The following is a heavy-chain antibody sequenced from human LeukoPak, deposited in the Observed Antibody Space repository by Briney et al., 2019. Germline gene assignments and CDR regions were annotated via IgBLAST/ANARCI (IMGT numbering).Heavy chain of an antibody. CDR1: GFTFRSYA. CDR3: AKDEGYYDSSGYFDY. J-gene: IGHJ4*02. D-gene: IGHD3-22*01. Sequence: GGSLRLSCAASGFTFRSYAMSWVRQAPGKGLEWVSVISASGGRTAYTDSVKGRFTVSRDNSKNTLYLQMNSLRAEDTAVYYCAKDEGYYDSSGYFDYWGQGTLVTVSS. V-gene: IGHV3-23*01. CDR2: ISASGGRT.